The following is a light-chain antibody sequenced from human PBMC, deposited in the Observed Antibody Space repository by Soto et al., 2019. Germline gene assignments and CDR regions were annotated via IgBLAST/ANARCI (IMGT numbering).Light chain of an antibody. CDR2: EGS. CDR1: SSDVGGHNL. Sequence: QSVLTQPASVSGSPGQSITISCTGTSSDVGGHNLFSCYQQPPGKAPRLMIYEGSKRPSGVSNRFSGSKSGNTASLTISGLQAEDEADYYCCSYAGSSTPYVFGTGTKVTVL. V-gene: IGLV2-23*01. CDR3: CSYAGSSTPYV. J-gene: IGLJ1*01.